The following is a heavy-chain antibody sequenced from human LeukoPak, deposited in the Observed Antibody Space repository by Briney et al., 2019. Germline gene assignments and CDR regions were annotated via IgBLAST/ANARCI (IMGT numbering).Heavy chain of an antibody. Sequence: SETLSLTCTVSGGSISSFYWSWIRQPPGKGLEWIGFISYRGSTNYNPSLKSRVTISLDTSKKQFSLKLSSMTAADTAVFYCAGGDSSGWTDFDYWGQGTLVTVSS. V-gene: IGHV4-59*08. CDR2: ISYRGST. CDR1: GGSISSFY. D-gene: IGHD6-19*01. CDR3: AGGDSSGWTDFDY. J-gene: IGHJ4*02.